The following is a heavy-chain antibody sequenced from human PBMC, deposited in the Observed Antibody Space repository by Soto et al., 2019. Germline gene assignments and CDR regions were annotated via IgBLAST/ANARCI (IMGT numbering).Heavy chain of an antibody. J-gene: IGHJ6*02. CDR2: ISDDGSNK. Sequence: SCKASGYTFSNYGMHWVRQAPGKGLEWVAFISDDGSNKYYADSMKGRFTMSRDNSKSTLYLQMNSLRVEDTAVYYCTKRRNVLRFFEWSSGMEVWGQGTTVTVSS. CDR3: TKRRNVLRFFEWSSGMEV. D-gene: IGHD3-3*01. V-gene: IGHV3-30*18. CDR1: GYTFSNYG.